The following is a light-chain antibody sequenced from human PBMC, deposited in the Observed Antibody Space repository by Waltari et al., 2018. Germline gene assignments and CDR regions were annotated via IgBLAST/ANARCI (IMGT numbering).Light chain of an antibody. J-gene: IGLJ2*01. CDR1: SSDVGSYNY. CDR2: DVN. CDR3: CAYAGSAI. Sequence: QSALTQPRSVSGSPGQSVTLSSTGTSSDVGSYNYVCWYQQHPGKAPRLMIYDVNKRPSGVPDRFSGSKSGNTASLTISGLQAEDEADYYCCAYAGSAIFGGGTELTVL. V-gene: IGLV2-11*01.